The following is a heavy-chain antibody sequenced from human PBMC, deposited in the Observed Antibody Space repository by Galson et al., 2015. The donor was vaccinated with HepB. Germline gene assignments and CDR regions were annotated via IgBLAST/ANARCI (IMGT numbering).Heavy chain of an antibody. V-gene: IGHV3-30*04. CDR3: ARDSYGMDV. J-gene: IGHJ6*02. CDR2: ISYDGSNK. Sequence: LRLSCAASGFIFSTYSMHWVRQAPGKGLEWVAVISYDGSNKYYADSVKGQFTISRDDSKNTLYLQMNSLRTEDTAVYYCARDSYGMDVWGQGTTVTVSS. CDR1: GFIFSTYS.